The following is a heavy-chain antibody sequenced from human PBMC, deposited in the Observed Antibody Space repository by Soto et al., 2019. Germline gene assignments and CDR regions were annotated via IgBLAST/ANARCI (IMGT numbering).Heavy chain of an antibody. CDR3: ARGGGGGYSDSLRFDY. CDR2: IYSGGTT. Sequence: EVQLVETGGGLIQPGGSLRLSCAVSGFIVSSNYMSWVRQAPGKGLEWVSVIYSGGTTYYTDSVKGRFTISRDYSKNMLYLQMNSLGGGDTGVYYWARGGGGGYSDSLRFDYWGQGTLVTVSS. J-gene: IGHJ4*02. CDR1: GFIVSSNY. V-gene: IGHV3-53*02. D-gene: IGHD3-16*01.